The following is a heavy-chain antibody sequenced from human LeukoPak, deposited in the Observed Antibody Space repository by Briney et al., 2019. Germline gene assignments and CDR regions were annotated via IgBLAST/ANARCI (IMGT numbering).Heavy chain of an antibody. Sequence: SETLSLTCAVYGGSFSGYYWSWIRQPPGKGLEWIGEINHSGSTNYNPSLKSRVTISVDTSKNQFSLKLSSVTAADTAVYYCASAYPRSSSGWYFYFQHWGQGTLITVSS. D-gene: IGHD6-19*01. CDR3: ASAYPRSSSGWYFYFQH. V-gene: IGHV4-34*01. CDR1: GGSFSGYY. J-gene: IGHJ1*01. CDR2: INHSGST.